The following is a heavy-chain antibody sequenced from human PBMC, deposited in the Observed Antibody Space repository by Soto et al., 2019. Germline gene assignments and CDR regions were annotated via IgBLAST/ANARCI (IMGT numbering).Heavy chain of an antibody. CDR1: GYTFTSYG. CDR2: ISAYNGST. CDR3: ARVFPYYDISMAPNWFDP. J-gene: IGHJ5*02. D-gene: IGHD3-9*01. V-gene: IGHV1-18*01. Sequence: ASVKVSCKASGYTFTSYGISWVRQAPGQGLEWMGWISAYNGSTNYAQKLQGRVTMTTDTSTSTAYMELRSLRSDDTAVYYCARVFPYYDISMAPNWFDPWGQGTLVTVSS.